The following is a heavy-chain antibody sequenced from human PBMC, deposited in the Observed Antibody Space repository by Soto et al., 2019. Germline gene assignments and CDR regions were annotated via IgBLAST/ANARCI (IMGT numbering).Heavy chain of an antibody. J-gene: IGHJ4*02. D-gene: IGHD3-16*01. Sequence: EVQLLESGGGLVQPGGSLRLSCAASAFTFSSYAVNWVRQAPGKGLEWVSAISGSGGTTYYGDSVKGRFTISRDNSKNTLYLQMNNLRAEDTAVYYCAKSQIGAAHYGDYWGQGTLVTVSS. CDR3: AKSQIGAAHYGDY. V-gene: IGHV3-23*01. CDR2: ISGSGGTT. CDR1: AFTFSSYA.